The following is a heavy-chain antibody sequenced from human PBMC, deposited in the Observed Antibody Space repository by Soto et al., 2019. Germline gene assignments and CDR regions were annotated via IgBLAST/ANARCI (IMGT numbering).Heavy chain of an antibody. Sequence: ASVKVSCKASGYTFTSYGISWVRQAPGQGLEWMGWISAYNGNTNYAQKLQGRVTMTTDTSTSTAYMELRSLRSDDTAVYYCARDLRRDWNYGGFDIWGQGTMDTVSS. CDR2: ISAYNGNT. CDR3: ARDLRRDWNYGGFDI. V-gene: IGHV1-18*01. D-gene: IGHD1-7*01. J-gene: IGHJ3*02. CDR1: GYTFTSYG.